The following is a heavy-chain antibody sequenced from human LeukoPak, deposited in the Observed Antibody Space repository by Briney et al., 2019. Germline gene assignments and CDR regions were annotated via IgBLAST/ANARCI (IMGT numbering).Heavy chain of an antibody. D-gene: IGHD2-15*01. CDR2: INPNSGNT. CDR1: GYTFTGYY. CDR3: ARDVAAAAGSYFDY. Sequence: GASVKVSCKASGYTFTGYYMHWVRQAPGQGLEWMGWINPNSGNTGYAQKFQGRVTMTRNTSISTAYMELSSLRSEDTAVYYCARDVAAAAGSYFDYWGQGTLVTVSS. J-gene: IGHJ4*02. V-gene: IGHV1-8*02.